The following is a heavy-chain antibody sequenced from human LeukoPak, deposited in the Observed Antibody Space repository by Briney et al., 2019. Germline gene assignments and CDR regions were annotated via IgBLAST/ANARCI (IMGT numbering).Heavy chain of an antibody. CDR3: ARGDYGGDYFEY. CDR1: GFTFSDHY. Sequence: GGSLRLSCEVSGFTFSDHYMSWIRQAPGKRLEWVSYISSGSTYTNYADSVEGRFTISRDNAKNSLYLQMNSLRAEDTAVYYCARGDYGGDYFEYWGQGTLVTVSS. J-gene: IGHJ4*02. CDR2: ISSGSTYT. V-gene: IGHV3-11*05. D-gene: IGHD4-23*01.